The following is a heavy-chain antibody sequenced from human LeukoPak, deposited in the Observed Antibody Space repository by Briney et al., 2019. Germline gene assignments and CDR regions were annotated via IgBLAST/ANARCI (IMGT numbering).Heavy chain of an antibody. J-gene: IGHJ4*02. Sequence: GGSLRLSCAAPGFAFSGYSMNWVRQAPGKGLEWVSYISSSSSTIYYADSVKGRFTISRDNANISLSLQMNGLRAEDTAVYYCARAAASSTTFDYWGQGTLVTVSS. V-gene: IGHV3-48*04. D-gene: IGHD2-2*01. CDR1: GFAFSGYS. CDR3: ARAAASSTTFDY. CDR2: ISSSSSTI.